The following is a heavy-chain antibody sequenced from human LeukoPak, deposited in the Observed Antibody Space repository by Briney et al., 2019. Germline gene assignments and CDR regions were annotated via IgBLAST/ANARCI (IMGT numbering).Heavy chain of an antibody. CDR1: GFTFSSYS. D-gene: IGHD3-16*01. CDR2: ISSSSSYI. V-gene: IGHV3-21*01. Sequence: GGSLRLSCAASGFTFSSYSMNWVRQAPGKGLEWVSSISSSSSYIYYADSVKGRFTISRDSAKNSLYLQMNSLRAEDTALYYCVRWWDRRWGAFDIWGQGTMVTVSS. CDR3: VRWWDRRWGAFDI. J-gene: IGHJ3*02.